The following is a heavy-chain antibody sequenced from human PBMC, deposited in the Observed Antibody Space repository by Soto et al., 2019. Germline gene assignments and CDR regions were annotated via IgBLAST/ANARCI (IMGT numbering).Heavy chain of an antibody. D-gene: IGHD2-15*01. CDR3: ARDAGGPYDD. CDR1: GAPITVNY. V-gene: IGHV4-59*01. CDR2: IYYSGST. J-gene: IGHJ4*01. Sequence: SETLSLTCTVSGAPITVNYWSWIRQAPGKGLEWIGYIYYSGSTTYNPSLKSRVTMSADTSKDQFSLKLNSVTAADTAVYYCARDAGGPYDDWGPGILVTVSS.